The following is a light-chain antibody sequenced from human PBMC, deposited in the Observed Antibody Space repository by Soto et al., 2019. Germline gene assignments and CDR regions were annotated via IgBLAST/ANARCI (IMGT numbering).Light chain of an antibody. Sequence: DIQMTQSPSTLSASVGVRVTITCRASQSIVRWLAWYQQKPGKAHKLLIYDASSLESGVPSRFSGSGSGTEFTLTISSLQPDDFATYYCQQYNSYSRTFGQGTKVEIK. V-gene: IGKV1-5*01. J-gene: IGKJ1*01. CDR1: QSIVRW. CDR3: QQYNSYSRT. CDR2: DAS.